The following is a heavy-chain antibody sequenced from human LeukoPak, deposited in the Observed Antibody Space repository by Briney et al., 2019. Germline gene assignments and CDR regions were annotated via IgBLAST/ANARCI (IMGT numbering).Heavy chain of an antibody. CDR1: GGSISSYY. Sequence: PSETLSLTCTVSGGSISSYYWSWIRQPAGKGLEWIGRTYTSGSTNYNPSLKSRVNMSVATSKHQSPPKLSSVTAADTAVYYCAREPDSRSWYYFDCWGEGTLVTVSS. CDR2: TYTSGST. CDR3: AREPDSRSWYYFDC. D-gene: IGHD6-13*01. V-gene: IGHV4-4*07. J-gene: IGHJ4*02.